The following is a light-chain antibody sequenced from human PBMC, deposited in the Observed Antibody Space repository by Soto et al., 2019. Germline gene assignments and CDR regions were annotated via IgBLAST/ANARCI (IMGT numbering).Light chain of an antibody. J-gene: IGKJ4*01. CDR2: GAS. V-gene: IGKV3-20*01. CDR1: QTIGDND. CDR3: QQYGSSPH. Sequence: EIVLTQSPATLSLPPGERGTLSCRASQTIGDNDLAWYQQKPGQAPRLLIYGASSRATGIPDRFSGSGSGTDFTLTISSLEPEDFAVYYCQQYGSSPHFGGGTKVDIK.